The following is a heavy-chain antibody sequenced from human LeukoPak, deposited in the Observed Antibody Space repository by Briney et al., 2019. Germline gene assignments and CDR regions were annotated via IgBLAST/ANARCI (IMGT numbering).Heavy chain of an antibody. Sequence: SETLSLTCAVYGGSFSGYYRSWIRQPPGKGLEWIGEINHSGSTNYNPSLKSRVTISVDTSKNQFSLKLSSVTAADTAVYYCARDGSPYSSSHLSYFDYWGQGILVTVSS. D-gene: IGHD6-13*01. V-gene: IGHV4-34*01. CDR3: ARDGSPYSSSHLSYFDY. CDR2: INHSGST. CDR1: GGSFSGYY. J-gene: IGHJ4*02.